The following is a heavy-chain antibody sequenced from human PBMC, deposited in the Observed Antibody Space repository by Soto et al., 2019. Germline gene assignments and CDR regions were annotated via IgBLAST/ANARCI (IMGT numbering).Heavy chain of an antibody. CDR1: GGTFSSYA. D-gene: IGHD2-2*01. CDR2: IIPIFGTA. CDR3: ARSIVVVPAADSYYYYYGMDV. Sequence: QVQLVQSGAEVKKPGSSVKVSCKASGGTFSSYAISWVRQAPGQGLEWMGGIIPIFGTANYAQKFQGRVTITADESTSTAYMELSSLRSEDTVVYYCARSIVVVPAADSYYYYYGMDVWGQGTTVTVSS. J-gene: IGHJ6*02. V-gene: IGHV1-69*01.